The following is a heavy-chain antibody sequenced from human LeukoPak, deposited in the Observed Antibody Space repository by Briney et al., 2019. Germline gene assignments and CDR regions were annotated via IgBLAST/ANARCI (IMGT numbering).Heavy chain of an antibody. CDR1: GFTFDDYG. J-gene: IGHJ3*02. CDR2: INWNGGST. Sequence: GGSLRLSCAASGFTFDDYGMSWVRQAPGKGLEWVSGINWNGGSTGYADSVKGRFTISRDNAKNSLYQQMSSMRAENTGLYYFARKRHMKAEYSSGWAGESSVAFDIWGQGTMVTVSS. D-gene: IGHD6-25*01. V-gene: IGHV3-20*04. CDR3: ARKRHMKAEYSSGWAGESSVAFDI.